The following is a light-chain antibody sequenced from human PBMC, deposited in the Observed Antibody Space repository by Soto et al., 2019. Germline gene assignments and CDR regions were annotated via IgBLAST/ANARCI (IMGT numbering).Light chain of an antibody. V-gene: IGKV3-15*01. CDR1: QSVSSN. J-gene: IGKJ1*01. Sequence: EIVMTPSPATLSVSPGERATLSCRASQSVSSNLAWYQQKPGQAPRLLIYGASTRATGIPARFSGSGSGTEFTLTISSLQSEDFAVYYCQEYSDWPSWTFGQGTKVDIK. CDR3: QEYSDWPSWT. CDR2: GAS.